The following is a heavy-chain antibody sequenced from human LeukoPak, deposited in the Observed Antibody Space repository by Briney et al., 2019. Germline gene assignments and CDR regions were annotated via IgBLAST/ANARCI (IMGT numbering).Heavy chain of an antibody. J-gene: IGHJ4*02. CDR1: GFTFSSDA. CDR3: AKETTPYSGYDCGGDCYAFDY. D-gene: IGHD2-21*02. CDR2: ISGSGGST. Sequence: GGSLRLSCAASGFTFSSDAMSWVRQAPGKGLEWVSAISGSGGSTYYADSVKGRFTISRDNSKNTLYLQMNSLRAEDTAVYYCAKETTPYSGYDCGGDCYAFDYWGQGTLVTVSS. V-gene: IGHV3-23*01.